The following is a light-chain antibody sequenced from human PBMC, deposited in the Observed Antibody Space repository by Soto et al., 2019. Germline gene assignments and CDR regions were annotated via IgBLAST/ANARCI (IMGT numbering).Light chain of an antibody. J-gene: IGKJ1*01. CDR2: KAS. V-gene: IGKV1-5*03. CDR3: QQYTNTNNPWM. CDR1: EAINND. Sequence: SLGDIVTITCRASEAINNDLAWYQQKPGKAPKLLIYKASTLKNGVPSRFSGSGSGTEFTLTISSLQPDDSATYYCQQYTNTNNPWMFGQGTKVDI.